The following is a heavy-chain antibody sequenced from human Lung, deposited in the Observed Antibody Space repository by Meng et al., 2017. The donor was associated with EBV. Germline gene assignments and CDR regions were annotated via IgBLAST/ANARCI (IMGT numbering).Heavy chain of an antibody. D-gene: IGHD6-19*01. J-gene: IGHJ4*02. CDR2: MYYSGST. CDR1: GGSISSGDYY. V-gene: IGHV4-30-4*01. Sequence: VVLQEPGPGLVQPQQTLSLTCTVAGGSISSGDYYWGLLRQPPGKCLEWVGYMYYSGSTYYNPSLKSRVTISVDTSKHQFSLQLSSVTAADTVVYYCERLRLVWMFDYWGQGALVTVSS. CDR3: ERLRLVWMFDY.